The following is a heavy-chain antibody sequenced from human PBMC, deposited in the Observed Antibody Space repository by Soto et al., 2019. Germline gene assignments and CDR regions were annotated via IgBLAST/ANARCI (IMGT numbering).Heavy chain of an antibody. D-gene: IGHD2-8*01. Sequence: QVQLVQSGAEVKKPGASVKVSCKASGYTFTSYGISWVRQAPGQGLEWMGWISAYNGNTNYAQKLQGRVTMTTDTSTSTAYRELRSLRSDDTAVYYCAREEYDVYDYYGMDVWGQGTTVTVSS. J-gene: IGHJ6*02. CDR3: AREEYDVYDYYGMDV. CDR2: ISAYNGNT. V-gene: IGHV1-18*01. CDR1: GYTFTSYG.